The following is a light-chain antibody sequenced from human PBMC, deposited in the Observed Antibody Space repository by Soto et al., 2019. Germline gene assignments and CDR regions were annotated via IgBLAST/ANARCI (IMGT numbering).Light chain of an antibody. J-gene: IGKJ2*01. V-gene: IGKV4-1*01. Sequence: DIVMTQSPDSLAVSLGERATINCKSSQSVSYSSNNKNYLAWYQQKPGQPPKLLIYWASTRESGVPDRFSGSVSVTEFTLTISSLQAEDGAVYYCQQYYSTPYTFGQGTKLEIK. CDR1: QSVSYSSNNKNY. CDR2: WAS. CDR3: QQYYSTPYT.